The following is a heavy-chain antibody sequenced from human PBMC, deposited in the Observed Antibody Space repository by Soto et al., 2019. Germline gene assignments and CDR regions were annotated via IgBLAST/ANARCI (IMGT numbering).Heavy chain of an antibody. CDR2: INHSGST. CDR1: GGSFSGYY. J-gene: IGHJ4*02. Sequence: LSLTCAVYGGSFSGYYWSWIRQPPGKGLEWIGEINHSGSTNYNPSLKSRVTISVDTSKNQFSLKLSSVTAADTAVYYCARGLIVVVAAAMDTYYFDYWGQGTLVTVSS. D-gene: IGHD2-2*01. V-gene: IGHV4-34*01. CDR3: ARGLIVVVAAAMDTYYFDY.